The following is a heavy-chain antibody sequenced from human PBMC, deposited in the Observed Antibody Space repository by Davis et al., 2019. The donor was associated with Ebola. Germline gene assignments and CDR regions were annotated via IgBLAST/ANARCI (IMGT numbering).Heavy chain of an antibody. D-gene: IGHD2-15*01. Sequence: MPSETLSLTCAVYGGSFSGYYWSWIRQPPGKGLEWIGEINHSGSTNYNPSLKSRVTISVDTSKNQFSLKLSSVTAADTAVYYCARHVGGFGYGSFDIWGQGTMVTVSS. CDR3: ARHVGGFGYGSFDI. CDR2: INHSGST. CDR1: GGSFSGYY. V-gene: IGHV4-34*01. J-gene: IGHJ3*02.